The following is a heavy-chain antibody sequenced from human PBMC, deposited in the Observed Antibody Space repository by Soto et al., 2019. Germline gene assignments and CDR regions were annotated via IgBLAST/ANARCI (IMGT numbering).Heavy chain of an antibody. J-gene: IGHJ6*02. Sequence: EVQLLESGGGLVQPGGSLRLSCAASGFTFSSYAMSWVRQAPGKGLEWISYISSSGTTLKYADSVKGRFTISRDNAKNSLYLQMNSLKAEDTAVYYCARGIAAIPLHGMDVWGQGTTVTVSS. V-gene: IGHV3-48*04. D-gene: IGHD6-13*01. CDR3: ARGIAAIPLHGMDV. CDR2: ISSSGTTL. CDR1: GFTFSSYA.